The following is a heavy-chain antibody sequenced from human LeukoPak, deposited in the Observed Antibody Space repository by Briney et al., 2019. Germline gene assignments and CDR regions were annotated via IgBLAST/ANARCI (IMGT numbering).Heavy chain of an antibody. Sequence: GGSLRLSCVASGFPFSSYWLTWVRQAPGKGLEWVANIKQDGSKKSYVDSVKGRFTISRDNAKNSLYLQMNSLRAEDTALYYCAKSRSGYFNFDYWGQGTLVTVSS. D-gene: IGHD3-22*01. CDR1: GFPFSSYW. CDR2: IKQDGSKK. CDR3: AKSRSGYFNFDY. J-gene: IGHJ4*02. V-gene: IGHV3-7*03.